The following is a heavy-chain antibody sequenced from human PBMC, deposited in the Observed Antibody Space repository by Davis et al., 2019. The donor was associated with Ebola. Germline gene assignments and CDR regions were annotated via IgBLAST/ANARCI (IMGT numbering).Heavy chain of an antibody. CDR2: IYYSGST. CDR1: GGSVSSGGHY. Sequence: MPSETLSLSCTVSGGSVSSGGHYWSWIRQPPGKGLEWIAYIYYSGSTHYNPSLKSRATISVDTSRNQFSLKLSSVTAADTAVYYCARFGGEYYGSGIFDYWGQGTLVTVSS. J-gene: IGHJ4*02. CDR3: ARFGGEYYGSGIFDY. V-gene: IGHV4-61*08. D-gene: IGHD3-10*01.